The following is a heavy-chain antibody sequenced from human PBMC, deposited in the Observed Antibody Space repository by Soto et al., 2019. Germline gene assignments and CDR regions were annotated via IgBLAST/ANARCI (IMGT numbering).Heavy chain of an antibody. J-gene: IGHJ6*02. CDR3: ARETWIQLWLIPYYYYYGMDV. CDR1: GDSVSSNSAA. D-gene: IGHD5-18*01. V-gene: IGHV6-1*01. CDR2: TYYRSKWYN. Sequence: PSQTLSLTCAISGDSVSSNSAAWNWIRQSPSRGLEWLGRTYYRSKWYNDYAVSVKSRITINPDTSKNQFSLQLNSVTPEDTAVYYCARETWIQLWLIPYYYYYGMDVWGQGTTVTVSS.